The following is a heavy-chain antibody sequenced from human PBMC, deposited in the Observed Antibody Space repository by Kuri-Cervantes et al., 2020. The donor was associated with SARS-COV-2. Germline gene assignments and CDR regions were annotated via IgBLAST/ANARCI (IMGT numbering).Heavy chain of an antibody. CDR3: ARGGTGIAAAGTGPLNS. D-gene: IGHD6-13*01. V-gene: IGHV3-48*01. Sequence: GESLKISCEASGFTFSSYSMNWVRQAPGKGLEWVSYISSSGSTIYYADSVKGRFTVSRDKAKNSLYLQMNSLTAADTAVYYCARGGTGIAAAGTGPLNSWGQGTLVTVSS. J-gene: IGHJ4*02. CDR2: ISSSGSTI. CDR1: GFTFSSYS.